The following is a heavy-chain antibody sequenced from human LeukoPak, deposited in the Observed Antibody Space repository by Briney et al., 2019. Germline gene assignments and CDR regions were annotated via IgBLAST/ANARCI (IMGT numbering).Heavy chain of an antibody. J-gene: IGHJ5*02. CDR1: GFIFSSYA. CDR3: ARDGDIVATITGGTNWSDP. Sequence: GGSLRLSCAASGFIFSSYAMHWVRQAPGKGLEWVSSISGGDPTTYYADSVKGRFTISRDNSKNTLYLQMNSLRAEDTAVYFCARDGDIVATITGGTNWSDPWGQGTLVTVSS. D-gene: IGHD5-12*01. V-gene: IGHV3-23*01. CDR2: ISGGDPTT.